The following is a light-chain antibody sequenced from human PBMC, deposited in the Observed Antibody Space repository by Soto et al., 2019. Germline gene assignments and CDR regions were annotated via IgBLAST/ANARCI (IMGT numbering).Light chain of an antibody. CDR3: AAWADSLSGPV. Sequence: QSVLTQPPSASGTPGQRVTISCSGSSSNIGSNYVYCYQQLPGTAPNLLINRNNQRPSGVPDRFACSKSGTSASLVISGLRYEEEDYYYCAAWADSLSGPVFGGGTKVTVL. CDR2: RNN. J-gene: IGLJ2*01. V-gene: IGLV1-47*01. CDR1: SSNIGSNY.